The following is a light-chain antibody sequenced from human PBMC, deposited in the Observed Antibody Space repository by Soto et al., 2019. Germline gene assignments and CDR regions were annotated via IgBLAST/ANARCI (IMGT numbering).Light chain of an antibody. V-gene: IGLV2-18*02. CDR2: EVS. Sequence: QSVLTQAPSVAGSPGQSVTISCTGTNNDVGGYKGVSWYQQSPGTAPKLIIYEVSNRPSGVPGRFSGSKSGNTASLTISGLQAEVVADYSCFAYTRRDTYVFGPGTNVTVL. CDR1: NNDVGGYKG. J-gene: IGLJ1*01. CDR3: FAYTRRDTYV.